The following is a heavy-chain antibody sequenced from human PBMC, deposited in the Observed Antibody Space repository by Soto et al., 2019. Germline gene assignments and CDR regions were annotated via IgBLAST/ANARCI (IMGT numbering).Heavy chain of an antibody. CDR3: ARDDGQRGFDY. J-gene: IGHJ4*02. CDR1: GGSISSYY. Sequence: SETLSLTCTVSGGSISSYYWSWIRQPPGKGLEWIGYIYYSGGTNYNPSLKSRVTISVDTSKNQFSLKLSSVTAADTAVYYCARDDGQRGFDYWGQGTLVTVSS. V-gene: IGHV4-59*01. D-gene: IGHD6-25*01. CDR2: IYYSGGT.